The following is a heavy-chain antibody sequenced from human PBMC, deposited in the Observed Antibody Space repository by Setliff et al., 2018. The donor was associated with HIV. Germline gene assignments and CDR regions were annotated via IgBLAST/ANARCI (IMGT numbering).Heavy chain of an antibody. CDR1: GYSFTANW. D-gene: IGHD3-16*02. CDR2: IYPGDSDT. Sequence: PGESLKISCKASGYSFTANWIGWVRQMPGKGLEWMGIIYPGDSDTRYSPSFQGQVTISRDDSKTIAYLQMSGLKTEDTAVYYCAYYRDSTVHQDYWGQGTLVTVSS. V-gene: IGHV5-51*01. J-gene: IGHJ4*02. CDR3: AYYRDSTVHQDY.